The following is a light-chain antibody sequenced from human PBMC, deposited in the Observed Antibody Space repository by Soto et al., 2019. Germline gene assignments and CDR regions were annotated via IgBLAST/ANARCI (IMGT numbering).Light chain of an antibody. CDR2: KKS. V-gene: IGKV1-9*01. CDR3: QQYSSHPLP. CDR1: QDIAHN. J-gene: IGKJ4*01. Sequence: DIQLTQSPSVLSASVGDRVSISCRASQDIAHNLNWYQQKQGRAPKLLIFKKSTLLYGVPSRFSGSGSGTEFTLTISSLQPEDFATYVCQQYSSHPLPFGGGTRVEIK.